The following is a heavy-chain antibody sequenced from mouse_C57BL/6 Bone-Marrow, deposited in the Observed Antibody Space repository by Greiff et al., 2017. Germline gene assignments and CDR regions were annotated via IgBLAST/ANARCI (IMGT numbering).Heavy chain of an antibody. CDR2: IYPGGGYT. D-gene: IGHD2-4*01. Sequence: QVQLQQSGAELVRPGTSVKMSCKASGYTFTNYWIGWAKQRPGHGLEWIGDIYPGGGYTNYNEKFKGKATLTADKSSSTAYLQFSSLTSEDSAIYYCARGYDYDEGFAYWGQGTLVTVSA. J-gene: IGHJ3*01. CDR3: ARGYDYDEGFAY. CDR1: GYTFTNYW. V-gene: IGHV1-63*01.